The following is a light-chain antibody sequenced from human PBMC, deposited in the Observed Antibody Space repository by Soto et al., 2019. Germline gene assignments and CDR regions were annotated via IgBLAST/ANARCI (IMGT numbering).Light chain of an antibody. CDR3: QQYNGYPWT. J-gene: IGKJ1*01. CDR1: QSISSG. Sequence: DIQMTQSPSTLSASVGDRVTITCRASQSISSGLAWYQRKPGKAPKLLIYRASILESGVTSSFSGSGSGTEFTLTISSLQPDDFATYYCQQYNGYPWTFGQGTKVEV. V-gene: IGKV1-5*03. CDR2: RAS.